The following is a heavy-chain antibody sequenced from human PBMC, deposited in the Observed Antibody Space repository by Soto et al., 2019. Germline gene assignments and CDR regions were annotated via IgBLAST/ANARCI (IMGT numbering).Heavy chain of an antibody. CDR3: ARHRDRKWFDP. Sequence: SETLSLTCMVSGGSISSSSYYWGWIRQPPGKGLEWIGSIYYSGSTYYNPSLKSRVTISVDTSKNQFSLKLSSVTAADTAVFYCARHRDRKWFDPCGQGTMVTVS. D-gene: IGHD3-16*02. V-gene: IGHV4-39*01. CDR2: IYYSGST. J-gene: IGHJ5*02. CDR1: GGSISSSSYY.